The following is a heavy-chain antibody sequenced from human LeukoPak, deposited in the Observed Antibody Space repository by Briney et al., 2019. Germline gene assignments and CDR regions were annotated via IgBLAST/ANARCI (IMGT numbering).Heavy chain of an antibody. CDR3: ARSPDLGEYSGSYGRFDP. J-gene: IGHJ5*02. D-gene: IGHD1-26*01. V-gene: IGHV1-69*13. CDR2: IIPIFGTA. Sequence: SVKVSCKASGYTFTSYDINWVRRATGQGLEWMGGIIPIFGTANYAQKFQGRVTTTADESTSTAYMELSSLRSEDTAVYYCARSPDLGEYSGSYGRFDPWGQGTLVTVSS. CDR1: GYTFTSYD.